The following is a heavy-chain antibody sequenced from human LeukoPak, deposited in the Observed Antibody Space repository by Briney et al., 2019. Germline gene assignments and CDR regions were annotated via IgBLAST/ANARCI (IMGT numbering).Heavy chain of an antibody. CDR1: GYTFTSYD. V-gene: IGHV1-46*01. CDR3: ANDDTAIGPFDY. CDR2: IDPSGGSR. D-gene: IGHD5-18*01. J-gene: IGHJ4*02. Sequence: ASVKLSCTASGYTFTSYDIHWMRQAPGQGLKWMGVIDPSGGSRSFAQKFQGRVTMTRDTSTSTVYMELSSLRSEDTAVYYCANDDTAIGPFDYWGQGTLVTVSS.